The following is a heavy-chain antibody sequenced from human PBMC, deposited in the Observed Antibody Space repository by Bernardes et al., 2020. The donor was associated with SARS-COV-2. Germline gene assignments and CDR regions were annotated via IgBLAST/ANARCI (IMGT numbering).Heavy chain of an antibody. D-gene: IGHD1-1*01. Sequence: SETLSLTCDVSGDSISSNYWWTWVRQPPGKGLEWIGEIHSIGSTNYNPSLKSRVAISIDKSGNQFSLRLSSVTAADTAVYYCAGAPWIELEPPTYRIHRAFDSWGQGALVTVSS. V-gene: IGHV4-4*02. CDR1: GDSISSNYW. CDR2: IHSIGST. CDR3: AGAPWIELEPPTYRIHRAFDS. J-gene: IGHJ4*02.